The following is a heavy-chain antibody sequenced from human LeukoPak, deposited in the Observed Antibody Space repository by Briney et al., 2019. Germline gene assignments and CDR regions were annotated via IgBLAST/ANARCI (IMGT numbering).Heavy chain of an antibody. Sequence: PSQTLSLTCSVSGGSISSGSYYWSWIRQPAGKGLEWIGRIYTSGSTNYNPSLKSRVTISVDTSTNQFSLRLSSVTAADTAVYYCARGGFWAFDIWGQGTMVTVSS. CDR2: IYTSGST. CDR3: ARGGFWAFDI. V-gene: IGHV4-61*02. CDR1: GGSISSGSYY. J-gene: IGHJ3*02.